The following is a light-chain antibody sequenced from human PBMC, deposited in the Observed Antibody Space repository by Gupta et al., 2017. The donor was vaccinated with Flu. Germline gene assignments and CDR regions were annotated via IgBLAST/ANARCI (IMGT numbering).Light chain of an antibody. CDR2: EAS. V-gene: IGKV1-39*01. CDR1: HSITIH. J-gene: IGKJ1*01. Sequence: DIRMTQSPSSLSASVGDRVTITCRTSHSITIHLNWYQQKPGKAPKLLIYEASTLQSGVPSRLSRSGSGTDFTLTIIILQPEDFATYFCQEYYGTLWTFGPGTTVDVK. CDR3: QEYYGTLWT.